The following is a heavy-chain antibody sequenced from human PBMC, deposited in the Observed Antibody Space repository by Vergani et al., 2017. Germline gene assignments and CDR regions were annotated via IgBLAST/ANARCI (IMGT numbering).Heavy chain of an antibody. D-gene: IGHD2-21*02. CDR3: ARGPLAYCGGDCYLVGDYDYYYGMDG. Sequence: QLQLQESGPGLVKPSETLSLTCTVSGGSISSSSYYWGWIRQPPGKGLEWIGSIYYSGSTYYNPSLKSRVTISVDTSTNQFSLKLSSVTAADTAVYYCARGPLAYCGGDCYLVGDYDYYYGMDGWGQGTTVTVSS. V-gene: IGHV4-39*01. J-gene: IGHJ6*02. CDR1: GGSISSSSYY. CDR2: IYYSGST.